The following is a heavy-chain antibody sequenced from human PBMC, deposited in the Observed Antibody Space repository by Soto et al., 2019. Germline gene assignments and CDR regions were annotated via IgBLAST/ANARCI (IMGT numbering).Heavy chain of an antibody. CDR1: DGSFSGYY. CDR2: INHSGST. Sequence: SETLSLTCAFYDGSFSGYYWRWIRQPPGKGLEWIGEINHSGSTNYNPSLKSRVNISVDTSKNQFSLKLSSVTAADTAVYYCARVSGIYYYGMDVWGQGTTVT. V-gene: IGHV4-34*01. D-gene: IGHD3-10*01. CDR3: ARVSGIYYYGMDV. J-gene: IGHJ6*02.